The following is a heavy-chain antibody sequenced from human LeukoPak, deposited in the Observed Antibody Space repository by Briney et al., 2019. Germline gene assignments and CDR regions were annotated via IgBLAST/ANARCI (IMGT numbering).Heavy chain of an antibody. V-gene: IGHV1-69*04. Sequence: SVKVSCKASGCTFSTYAINWVRQAPGQGLEWVGRIVPILGRANYAQNFQGRVTITADRSTTTAYMDLSSLSSEDTAVYYCARVPQGSSWPYYFDYWGQGTLVTVSS. CDR1: GCTFSTYA. D-gene: IGHD6-13*01. CDR2: IVPILGRA. CDR3: ARVPQGSSWPYYFDY. J-gene: IGHJ4*02.